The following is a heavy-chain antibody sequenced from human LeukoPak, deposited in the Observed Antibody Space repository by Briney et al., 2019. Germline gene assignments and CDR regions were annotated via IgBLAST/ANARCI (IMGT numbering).Heavy chain of an antibody. CDR3: ARGPLWSDYVWGSYPD. V-gene: IGHV3-30*19. D-gene: IGHD3-16*01. CDR1: GFTFSNYG. J-gene: IGHJ4*02. Sequence: GGSLRLSCAASGFTFSNYGMHWVRQAPGKGLEWVAVISYDGSNKYYADSVKGRFTISRDNSKNTLYLQMNSLRAEDTAVYYCARGPLWSDYVWGSYPDWGQGTLVTVSS. CDR2: ISYDGSNK.